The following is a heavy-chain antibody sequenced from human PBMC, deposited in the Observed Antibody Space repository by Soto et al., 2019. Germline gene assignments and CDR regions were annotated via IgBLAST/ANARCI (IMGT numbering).Heavy chain of an antibody. CDR1: GFTFSSYW. J-gene: IGHJ4*02. D-gene: IGHD2-8*01. CDR2: INSDGSST. CDR3: ARGPYYCTNGVCYKGVYGY. Sequence: PGGSLRLSCAASGFTFSSYWMHWVRQAPGKGLVWVSRINSDGSSTSYADSVKGRFTISRDNAKNTLYLQMNSLRAEDTAVYYCARGPYYCTNGVCYKGVYGYWDQGTLVTVSS. V-gene: IGHV3-74*01.